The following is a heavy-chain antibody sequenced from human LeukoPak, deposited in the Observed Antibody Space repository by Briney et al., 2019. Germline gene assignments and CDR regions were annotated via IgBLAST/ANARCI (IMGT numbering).Heavy chain of an antibody. D-gene: IGHD1-7*01. CDR2: ISGDGGTI. Sequence: PGGSLRLSCAASGFTFSDYDMTWIRQAPGKGLEWAAYISGDGGTIDYADSVKGRFIISKDNAENSLFLQMNSLRAEDTAIYYCARGRLITGTTKLDYWGQGTLVTVSS. CDR3: ARGRLITGTTKLDY. J-gene: IGHJ4*02. CDR1: GFTFSDYD. V-gene: IGHV3-11*04.